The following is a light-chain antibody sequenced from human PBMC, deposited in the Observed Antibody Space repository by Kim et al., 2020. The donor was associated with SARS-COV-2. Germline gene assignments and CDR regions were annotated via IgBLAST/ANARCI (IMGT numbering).Light chain of an antibody. CDR2: DAS. CDR3: QQRSNWPPIT. V-gene: IGKV3-11*01. Sequence: STGKRATLTFRASQSVSTYLAWYQHKPGRAPRLLIYDASNRATGIPARFSGSGSGTDFTLTISSLGPEDFAVYYCQQRSNWPPITFGQGTRLEIK. J-gene: IGKJ5*01. CDR1: QSVSTY.